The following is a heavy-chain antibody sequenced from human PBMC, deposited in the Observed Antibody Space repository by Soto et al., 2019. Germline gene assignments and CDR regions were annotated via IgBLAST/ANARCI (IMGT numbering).Heavy chain of an antibody. Sequence: QVQLVQSGAEVKKPGASVKVSCKASGYTFTSYDINWVRHAPGQGLECMGWMNPNSGNTGYAQKFQGRGSMTRNTAISTAYMALSRLRAADTAVYQCARDRSSGSYCDYWGQGTLVTVSS. V-gene: IGHV1-8*01. CDR2: MNPNSGNT. J-gene: IGHJ4*02. CDR1: GYTFTSYD. CDR3: ARDRSSGSYCDY. D-gene: IGHD6-19*01.